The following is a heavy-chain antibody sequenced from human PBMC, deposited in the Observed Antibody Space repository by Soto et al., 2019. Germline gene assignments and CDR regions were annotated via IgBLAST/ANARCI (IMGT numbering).Heavy chain of an antibody. CDR3: SKNPHYDLWSDSTNWFDP. J-gene: IGHJ5*02. Sequence: EVQLLDSGGGLVQPGGSLRLSCAASGFTFSSYAMSWVRQSPGKGLEWVSSISGDGDNTYYADSVQGRFTISRDTSKNTLYLQMYSLRGEDTAVYYCSKNPHYDLWSDSTNWFDPWGQGTLVTVSS. D-gene: IGHD3-3*01. V-gene: IGHV3-23*01. CDR1: GFTFSSYA. CDR2: ISGDGDNT.